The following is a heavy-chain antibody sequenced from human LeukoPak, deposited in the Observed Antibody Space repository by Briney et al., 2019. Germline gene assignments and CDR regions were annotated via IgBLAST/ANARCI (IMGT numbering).Heavy chain of an antibody. D-gene: IGHD6-19*01. J-gene: IGHJ4*02. Sequence: GGSLRLSCAASGFTFSDYYVNWFRQAPGKGLEWVGFIRSKAYGGTTEYAASVKGRFTISRDDSKSIAYLQMNSLKTEDTAVYYCTRDSSGPGWDFDYWGQGTLVTVSS. V-gene: IGHV3-49*03. CDR1: GFTFSDYY. CDR3: TRDSSGPGWDFDY. CDR2: IRSKAYGGTT.